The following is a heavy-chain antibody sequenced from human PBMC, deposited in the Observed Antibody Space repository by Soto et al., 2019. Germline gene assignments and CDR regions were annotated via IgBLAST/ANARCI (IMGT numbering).Heavy chain of an antibody. Sequence: QVQLQESGPGLVKPSQTLSLTCTVSGVSISSGGYYWSWIRQHPGKGLEWIGYIYYSGSTYYNPSPKSRVTMSVDPSENQFSLRLSSGTAADTAVYYCARKDSGYADYMDVWGKGTTVTVSS. CDR3: ARKDSGYADYMDV. D-gene: IGHD5-12*01. CDR2: IYYSGST. CDR1: GVSISSGGYY. V-gene: IGHV4-31*03. J-gene: IGHJ6*03.